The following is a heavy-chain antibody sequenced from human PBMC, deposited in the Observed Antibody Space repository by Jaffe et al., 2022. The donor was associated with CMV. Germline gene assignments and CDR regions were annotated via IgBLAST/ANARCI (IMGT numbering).Heavy chain of an antibody. J-gene: IGHJ3*02. CDR3: TTDNPQYYDILTGYYHDAFDI. CDR1: GFTFSNAW. V-gene: IGHV3-15*01. D-gene: IGHD3-9*01. CDR2: IKSKTDGGTT. Sequence: EVQLVESGGGLVKPGGSLRLSCAASGFTFSNAWMSWVRQAPGKGLEWVGRIKSKTDGGTTDYAAPVKGRFTISRDDSKNTLYLQMNSLKTEDTAVYYCTTDNPQYYDILTGYYHDAFDIWGQGTMVTVSS.